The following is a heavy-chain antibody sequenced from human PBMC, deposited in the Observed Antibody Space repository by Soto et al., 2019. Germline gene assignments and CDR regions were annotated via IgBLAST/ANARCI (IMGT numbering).Heavy chain of an antibody. D-gene: IGHD3-3*01. V-gene: IGHV4-39*01. Sequence: ETLALTCTVSGGSISSDSYYWCWIRQPPGKGLEWIGSIYYSGSTYYNPSLKSRVTISVDTSKNQFSLKLSSVTAADTAVYYCATITIFGVVPNYFDYWGQGTLVTVSS. CDR3: ATITIFGVVPNYFDY. CDR1: GGSISSDSYY. CDR2: IYYSGST. J-gene: IGHJ4*02.